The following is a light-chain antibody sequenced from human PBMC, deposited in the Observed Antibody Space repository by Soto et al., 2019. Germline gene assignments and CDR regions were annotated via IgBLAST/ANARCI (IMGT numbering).Light chain of an antibody. CDR1: NSNIGSNT. CDR2: GYN. J-gene: IGLJ1*01. CDR3: SAWDDSLTGYV. V-gene: IGLV1-44*01. Sequence: LTQPPSASGTPGQRVTISCSGSNSNIGSNTVNWYQQVPGTAPKLLIYGYNQRPLGVPDRFSGSWSGTSASLAISGLQSEDEADYYSSAWDDSLTGYVFGTGTKVTVL.